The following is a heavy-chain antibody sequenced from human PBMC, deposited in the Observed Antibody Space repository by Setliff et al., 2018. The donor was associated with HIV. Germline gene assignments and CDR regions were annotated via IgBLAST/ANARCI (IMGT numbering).Heavy chain of an antibody. D-gene: IGHD3-10*01. Sequence: GGSLRLSCEASGFNFGNYGMGWVRQAPGKGLEWVSGISLNGANPGYADSVKGRFTISRDNAKNSLYLQLNSLRVEDTALYYCARKFRPGHGVDVWGQGTTVTVSS. J-gene: IGHJ6*02. CDR3: ARKFRPGHGVDV. V-gene: IGHV3-20*04. CDR2: ISLNGANP. CDR1: GFNFGNYG.